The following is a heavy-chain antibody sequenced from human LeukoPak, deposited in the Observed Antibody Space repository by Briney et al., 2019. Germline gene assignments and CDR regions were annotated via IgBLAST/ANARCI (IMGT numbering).Heavy chain of an antibody. CDR2: INHSGST. CDR1: GGSFSGYY. Sequence: SETLSLTCAVYGGSFSGYYWSWIRQSPGKGLEWIGEINHSGSTNYNPSLKSRVTISVDTSKNLFSLKLSSVTAADTAVYYCARVSRANAFDIWGQGTMVTVSS. CDR3: ARVSRANAFDI. V-gene: IGHV4-34*01. J-gene: IGHJ3*02.